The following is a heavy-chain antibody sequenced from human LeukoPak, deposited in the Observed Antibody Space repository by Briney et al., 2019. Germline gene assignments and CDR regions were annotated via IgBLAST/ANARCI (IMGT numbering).Heavy chain of an antibody. Sequence: KPSETLSLTCAVYGGSFSGYYWSWIRQPPGQGLEWIGEINHSGSTNYNPSLKSRLTISVDTSKNQFSLKLSSVTAADTAVYYCARGGRSSGWYYSDYWGQGTLVTVSS. V-gene: IGHV4-34*01. CDR3: ARGGRSSGWYYSDY. J-gene: IGHJ4*02. CDR2: INHSGST. CDR1: GGSFSGYY. D-gene: IGHD6-19*01.